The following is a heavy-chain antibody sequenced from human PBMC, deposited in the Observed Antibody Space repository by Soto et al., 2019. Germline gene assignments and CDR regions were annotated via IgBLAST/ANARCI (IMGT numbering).Heavy chain of an antibody. D-gene: IGHD3-3*01. CDR1: GFTFSGSA. CDR3: TRQAIYDFWSGPSITQPDYYYMDV. V-gene: IGHV3-73*01. CDR2: IRSKANSYAT. Sequence: GGSLRLSCAASGFTFSGSAMHWVRQASGKGLEWVGRIRSKANSYATAYAASVKGRFTISRDDSKNTAYLQMNSLKTEDTAVYYCTRQAIYDFWSGPSITQPDYYYMDVWGKGTTVTVSS. J-gene: IGHJ6*03.